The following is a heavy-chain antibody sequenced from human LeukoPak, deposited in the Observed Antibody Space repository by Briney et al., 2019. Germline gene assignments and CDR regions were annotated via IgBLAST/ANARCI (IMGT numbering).Heavy chain of an antibody. V-gene: IGHV1-8*02. CDR1: GGTFSSYA. D-gene: IGHD3-9*01. J-gene: IGHJ6*02. CDR3: ARVGGGIDWLFGLYYYYGMDV. CDR2: MNPNSGNT. Sequence: ASVKVSCKASGGTFSSYAISWVRQAPGQGLEWMGWMNPNSGNTGYAQKFQGRVTMTRSTSISTAYMELRSLRSEDTAVYYCARVGGGIDWLFGLYYYYGMDVWGQGTTVTVSS.